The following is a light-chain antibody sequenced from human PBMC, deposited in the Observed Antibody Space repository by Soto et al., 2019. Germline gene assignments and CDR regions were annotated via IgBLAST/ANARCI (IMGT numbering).Light chain of an antibody. CDR1: SSDVGGYNY. J-gene: IGLJ1*01. V-gene: IGLV2-14*01. Sequence: QSALTQPASVSGSPGQSINISCTGTSSDVGGYNYVSWYRQHPGKAPKLMIYDVSNRPSGVSNRFSGSKSGNTVSLTISGLQDEDEADYYCSSYTSSSTLYVFGSGTKLTVL. CDR2: DVS. CDR3: SSYTSSSTLYV.